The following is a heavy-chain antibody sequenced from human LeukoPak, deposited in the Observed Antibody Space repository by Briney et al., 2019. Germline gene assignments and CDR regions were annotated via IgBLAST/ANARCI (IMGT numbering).Heavy chain of an antibody. Sequence: GGSLRLSCAASGFTFSSYSMNWVRQAPGKGREWVSYISSSSSTMYYADSVKGRFTISRDNSKNTLYLQMNSLRAEDKAVYYCARENYYDSSGYYGSYYYYYYGMDVWGQGTTVTVSS. CDR2: ISSSSSTM. CDR3: ARENYYDSSGYYGSYYYYYYGMDV. V-gene: IGHV3-48*01. CDR1: GFTFSSYS. J-gene: IGHJ6*02. D-gene: IGHD3-22*01.